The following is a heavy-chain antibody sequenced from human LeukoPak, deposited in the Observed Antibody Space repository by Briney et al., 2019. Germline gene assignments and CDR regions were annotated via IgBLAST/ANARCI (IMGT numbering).Heavy chain of an antibody. CDR3: ARLKAASSWDY. D-gene: IGHD6-13*01. Sequence: SETLSLTCTVSGGSISSTGYYWGWIRQPPGKGLECIGSISYSGSTYYNPSLKSRVTKSVDTSKNQFSLKVSSVTAADTAVYYCARLKAASSWDYWGQGTLVTVSS. CDR2: ISYSGST. V-gene: IGHV4-39*01. J-gene: IGHJ4*02. CDR1: GGSISSTGYY.